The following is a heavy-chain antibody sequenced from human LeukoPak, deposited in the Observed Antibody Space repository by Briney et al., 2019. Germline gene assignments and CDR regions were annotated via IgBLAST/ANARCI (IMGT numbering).Heavy chain of an antibody. V-gene: IGHV5-51*01. CDR1: GYSFTSYW. Sequence: GESLKISCKGSGYSFTSYWIGWVRQMPGKGLEWMGIIYPGDSDTRYSPSFQGQVTISADKSISTAYLQWSSLKASDTAMYYCARHATIVVVPAAPLGNWFDPWGQGTLVTVSS. D-gene: IGHD2-2*01. J-gene: IGHJ5*02. CDR3: ARHATIVVVPAAPLGNWFDP. CDR2: IYPGDSDT.